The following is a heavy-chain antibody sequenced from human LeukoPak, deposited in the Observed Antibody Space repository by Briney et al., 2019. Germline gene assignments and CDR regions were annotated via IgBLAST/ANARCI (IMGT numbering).Heavy chain of an antibody. Sequence: ASVKVSCKASEYTFTGDYVHWVRQAPGQGLEWMGWINPNSGGTNYAQKFQGRVTMTRDTSINTAYMELSRLTSDDTAVYYCARDQDGYNYDYWGQGPLVTVSS. D-gene: IGHD5-24*01. J-gene: IGHJ4*02. CDR3: ARDQDGYNYDY. V-gene: IGHV1-2*02. CDR1: EYTFTGDY. CDR2: INPNSGGT.